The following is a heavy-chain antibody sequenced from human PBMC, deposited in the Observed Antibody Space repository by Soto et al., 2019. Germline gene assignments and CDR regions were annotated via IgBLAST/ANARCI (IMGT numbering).Heavy chain of an antibody. V-gene: IGHV3-30-3*01. Sequence: GGSLRLCCAACGFAFNSYAMHWVRQAPGKGLECVALISYDGSNIYYTDSVKGRFTISRDNSKNTLFLQMNSLGAEDTAVYYCARNLAPASDSSTHKDYFEYWGQGTLVTVSS. J-gene: IGHJ4*02. CDR1: GFAFNSYA. D-gene: IGHD3-22*01. CDR2: ISYDGSNI. CDR3: ARNLAPASDSSTHKDYFEY.